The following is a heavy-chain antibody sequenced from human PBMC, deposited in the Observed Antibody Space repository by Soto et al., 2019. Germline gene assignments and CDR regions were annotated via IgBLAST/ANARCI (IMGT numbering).Heavy chain of an antibody. Sequence: KTGGSLRLSCAASGFTFSSYSMNWVRQAPGKGLEWVSSISSSSSYIYYADSVKGRFTISRDNAKNSLYLQMNSLRAEDTAVYYCARVGRWIQYLDYWGQGTLVTVSS. CDR2: ISSSSSYI. J-gene: IGHJ4*02. CDR1: GFTFSSYS. D-gene: IGHD5-18*01. CDR3: ARVGRWIQYLDY. V-gene: IGHV3-21*01.